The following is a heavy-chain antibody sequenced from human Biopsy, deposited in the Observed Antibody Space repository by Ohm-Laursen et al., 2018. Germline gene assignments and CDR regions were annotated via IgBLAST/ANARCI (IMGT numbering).Heavy chain of an antibody. V-gene: IGHV1-69*01. CDR3: VGGQRGPPIGVTVPGDAFDL. Sequence: SSVKVSCKASGVTFDTYAFGWVRQAPGQGLEWMGGRIPYFNTIYYARNFQDRAVITADRSARTTDMQLSGLRPDDTAVYYCVGGQRGPPIGVTVPGDAFDLWGPGTMVTVSP. J-gene: IGHJ3*01. D-gene: IGHD2/OR15-2a*01. CDR2: RIPYFNTI. CDR1: GVTFDTYA.